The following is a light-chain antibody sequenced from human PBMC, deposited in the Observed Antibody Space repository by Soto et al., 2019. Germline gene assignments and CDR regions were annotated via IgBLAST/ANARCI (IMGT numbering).Light chain of an antibody. J-gene: IGLJ2*01. Sequence: QSALTQPPSVSGAPGQRVTISCTGNSSNLGAGYDVHWYQQLPGTAPKLLIYDNNKRPSGIPDRFSGSKSGTSGTLDITGLQTGDEADYYCATWDGSLPGEVFGGGTKLTVL. CDR3: ATWDGSLPGEV. CDR1: SSNLGAGYD. CDR2: DNN. V-gene: IGLV1-51*01.